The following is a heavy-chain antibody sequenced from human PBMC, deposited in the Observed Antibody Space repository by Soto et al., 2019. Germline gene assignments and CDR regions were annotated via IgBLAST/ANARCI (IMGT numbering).Heavy chain of an antibody. CDR3: TKDPDSSTYYSGH. CDR2: TYSGDTT. J-gene: IGHJ4*02. V-gene: IGHV3-66*01. CDR1: GFTVSNNY. D-gene: IGHD2-2*01. Sequence: GGSLRLSCVVSGFTVSNNYISWVRQAPGKGLEWVSVTYSGDTTYYADSVKGRFTVSRDISKNTLYLQMSSLRAEDTALYYCTKDPDSSTYYSGHWGQGTLVTVS.